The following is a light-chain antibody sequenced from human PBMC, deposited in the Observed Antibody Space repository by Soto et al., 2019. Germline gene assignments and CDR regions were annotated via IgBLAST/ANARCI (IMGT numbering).Light chain of an antibody. CDR2: QIS. J-gene: IGKJ1*01. CDR1: KSLVHSDGKTY. CDR3: MQASQLRT. V-gene: IGKV2-24*01. Sequence: IVRTQTPLSSAVTLGQPASFSCESSKSLVHSDGKTYLGWLHLRPGQPPRLLIYQISKRPPGVPDRFSGSGAGTNFTLKISRVEPEDVGIFYCMQASQLRTFGQGTKVDIK.